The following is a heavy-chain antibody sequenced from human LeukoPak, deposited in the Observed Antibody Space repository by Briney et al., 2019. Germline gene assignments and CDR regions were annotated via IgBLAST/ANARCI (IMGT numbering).Heavy chain of an antibody. CDR1: GFSFSSYS. V-gene: IGHV3-48*04. CDR3: ARDSSSSPCDY. Sequence: GGSLRLSCAASGFSFSSYSMNWVRQAPGKGLEWVSYISHTGSTMSYADSVKGRFTISRDNARNSLYLQMNSLRAEDTAVYYCARDSSSSPCDYWGQGTLVTVSS. CDR2: ISHTGSTM. D-gene: IGHD6-6*01. J-gene: IGHJ4*02.